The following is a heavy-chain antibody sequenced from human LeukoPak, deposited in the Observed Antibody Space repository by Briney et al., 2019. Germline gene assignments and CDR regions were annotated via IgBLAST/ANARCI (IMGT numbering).Heavy chain of an antibody. J-gene: IGHJ4*02. D-gene: IGHD6-13*01. CDR2: IYHSGST. V-gene: IGHV4-30-2*01. CDR3: ARDHGSSSWLMYFDY. CDR1: GGSISSGGYY. Sequence: PSQTLSLTCTVSGGSISSGGYYWRWIRQPPGKGLEWIGYIYHSGSTYYNPSLKSRVTISVDRSKNQFSLKLSSVTAADTAVYYCARDHGSSSWLMYFDYWGQGTLVTVSS.